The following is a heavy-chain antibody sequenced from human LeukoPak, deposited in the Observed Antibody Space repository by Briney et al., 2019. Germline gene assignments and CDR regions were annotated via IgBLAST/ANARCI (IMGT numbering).Heavy chain of an antibody. V-gene: IGHV3-15*01. J-gene: IGHJ3*01. Sequence: GGSLRLSCTASGFTFTNAWMNWVRQAPGKGLEWVGRIKSKTDGGTTDFAAPVRGRFTISRDDSKNTLYLQMNSLKTEDTALYYCATYLATAGTDYALDLWGQGTMVIVSS. CDR2: IKSKTDGGTT. D-gene: IGHD6-13*01. CDR3: ATYLATAGTDYALDL. CDR1: GFTFTNAW.